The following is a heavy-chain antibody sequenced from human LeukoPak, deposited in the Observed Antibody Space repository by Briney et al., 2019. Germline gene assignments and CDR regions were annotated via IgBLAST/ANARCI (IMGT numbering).Heavy chain of an antibody. CDR2: ISSSGSTI. J-gene: IGHJ4*02. CDR1: GFTFSSYE. Sequence: GGSLRLSCAASGFTFSSYEMNWVRQAPGKGLEWVSYISSSGSTIYYADSVKGRFTISRDNAKNSLYLQMNSLRAEDTAVYYCARDGEMSGYGYWGQGTLVTVSS. V-gene: IGHV3-48*03. D-gene: IGHD3-3*01. CDR3: ARDGEMSGYGY.